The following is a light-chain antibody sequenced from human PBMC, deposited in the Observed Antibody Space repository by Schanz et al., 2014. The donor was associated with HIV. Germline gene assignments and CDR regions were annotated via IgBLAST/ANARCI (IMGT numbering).Light chain of an antibody. CDR1: QSVSSN. J-gene: IGKJ3*01. Sequence: EMVMTQSPATLSVSPGERATLSCRASQSVSSNLAWYQQKPGQAPRLLIYGASTRATGIPARFSGSGSGTDFTLTISGLEPEDVAVYYCQQYSGSPFTFGPGTKVDIK. CDR3: QQYSGSPFT. V-gene: IGKV3-15*01. CDR2: GAS.